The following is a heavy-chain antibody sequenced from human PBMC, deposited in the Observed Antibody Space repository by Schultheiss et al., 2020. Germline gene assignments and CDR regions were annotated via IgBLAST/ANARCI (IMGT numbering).Heavy chain of an antibody. CDR1: GFTFSSYE. V-gene: IGHV3-48*03. J-gene: IGHJ4*02. CDR2: ISSSGSTI. Sequence: GGSLRLSCAASGFTFSSYEMNWVRQAPGKGLEWVSYISSSGSTIYYADSVKGRFTISRDNAKNSLYLQMNSLRAEDTAVYYCARVLSSLGGSSPFDYWGQGTLVTVSS. D-gene: IGHD6-13*01. CDR3: ARVLSSLGGSSPFDY.